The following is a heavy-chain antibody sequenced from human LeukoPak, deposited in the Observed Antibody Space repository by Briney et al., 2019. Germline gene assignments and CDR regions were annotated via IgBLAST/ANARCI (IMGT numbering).Heavy chain of an antibody. CDR2: ISSSSSYI. J-gene: IGHJ4*02. D-gene: IGHD6-19*01. CDR1: GFTFSSYS. CDR3: ARVGAVADSFDY. V-gene: IGHV3-21*01. Sequence: GGSLRLSCAASGFTFSSYSMNWVRQAPGKGLGWVSSISSSSSYIYYADSVKGRFTISRDNAKNSLYLQMNSLRAEDTAVYYCARVGAVADSFDYWGQGTLVTVSS.